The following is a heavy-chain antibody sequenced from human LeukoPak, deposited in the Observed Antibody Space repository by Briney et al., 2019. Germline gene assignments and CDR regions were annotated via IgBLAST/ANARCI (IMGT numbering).Heavy chain of an antibody. CDR3: AKDLFYYHY. CDR1: GFTLSSYA. CDR2: ISESGGST. Sequence: PGGSLRLSCAAFGFTLSSYAMSWVRQAPGKGLEWVSGISESGGSTYYAESVKGRFTISRDMSKNTLYLQMNSLRAEDTAVYYCAKDLFYYHYWGQGTLVTVSS. V-gene: IGHV3-23*01. J-gene: IGHJ4*02.